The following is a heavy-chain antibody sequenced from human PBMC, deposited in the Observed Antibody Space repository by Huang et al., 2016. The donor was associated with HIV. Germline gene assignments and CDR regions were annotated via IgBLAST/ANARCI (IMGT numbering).Heavy chain of an antibody. J-gene: IGHJ6*02. CDR1: GGSISSSSYY. CDR2: IYYSGNT. Sequence: LQLQESGPGLVKSSETLSLICTVSGGSISSSSYYWGWIRQPPGKGPERIGSIYYSGNTYCNPPLKSRVTISVDTTKNQFSLKVNSVTTADTAVYYCARHGRVAGHYYNNMDVWGRGTTVTVSS. V-gene: IGHV4-39*01. D-gene: IGHD6-19*01. CDR3: ARHGRVAGHYYNNMDV.